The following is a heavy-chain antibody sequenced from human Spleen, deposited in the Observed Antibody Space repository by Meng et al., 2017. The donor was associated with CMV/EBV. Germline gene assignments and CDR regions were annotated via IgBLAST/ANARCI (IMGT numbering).Heavy chain of an antibody. CDR3: AHSLPYNWFDP. CDR1: WFSLRTRGVG. CDR2: IYWNDTK. Sequence: TCTFSWFSLRTRGVGVGWIRQPPGKVLEWLALIYWNDTKHYSPSLKTRLTITKDTSKNQVVLTMTNMDPVDTATYYCAHSLPYNWFDPWGQGTLVTVSS. J-gene: IGHJ5*02. V-gene: IGHV2-5*01.